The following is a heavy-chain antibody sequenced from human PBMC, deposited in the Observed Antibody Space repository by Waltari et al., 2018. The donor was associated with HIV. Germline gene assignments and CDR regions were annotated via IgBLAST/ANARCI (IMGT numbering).Heavy chain of an antibody. CDR1: GFTFSRYW. J-gene: IGHJ4*02. CDR3: ARGLSLGDRYRIDYFHY. Sequence: EVQLVESGGGLVQPGGSLRLSCAASGFTFSRYWMHWVRQAPRKGLVWVSRINSDGSNTDYADSVSGRITISRDNAKNTLYLEMNSLRAEDTAVYYCARGLSLGDRYRIDYFHYWGQGALVTVSS. CDR2: INSDGSNT. V-gene: IGHV3-74*01. D-gene: IGHD4-17*01.